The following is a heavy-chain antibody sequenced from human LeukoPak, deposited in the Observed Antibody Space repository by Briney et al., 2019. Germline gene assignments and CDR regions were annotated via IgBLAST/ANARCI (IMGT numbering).Heavy chain of an antibody. CDR1: GFAFSSYA. Sequence: GGSLRLSCAASGFAFSSYAMSWVRQAPGKGLEWVSAISGSGGSTYYADSVKGRFTISRDNSKNTLYLQMNSLRAEDTAVYYCAKDEAGGDGYCSSTSCKVDPWGQGALVTVSS. J-gene: IGHJ5*02. V-gene: IGHV3-23*01. CDR2: ISGSGGST. CDR3: AKDEAGGDGYCSSTSCKVDP. D-gene: IGHD2-2*03.